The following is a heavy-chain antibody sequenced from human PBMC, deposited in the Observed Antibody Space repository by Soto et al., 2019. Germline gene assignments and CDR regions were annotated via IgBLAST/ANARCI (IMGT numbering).Heavy chain of an antibody. Sequence: EVQLVESGGGLVQPGGSLRLSCAASGFTFSNFWMTCVRQAPGKGLEWVATIKQDGSEKHYVDSVKGRFSISRDNAKNSLDLQMNNLRVEDTAVYYCARDSPEMAGTYFHYGMDVWGRGTTITVSS. CDR1: GFTFSNFW. CDR2: IKQDGSEK. D-gene: IGHD1-1*01. J-gene: IGHJ6*02. CDR3: ARDSPEMAGTYFHYGMDV. V-gene: IGHV3-7*01.